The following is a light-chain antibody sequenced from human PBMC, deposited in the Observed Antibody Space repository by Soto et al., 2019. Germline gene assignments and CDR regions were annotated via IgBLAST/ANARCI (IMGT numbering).Light chain of an antibody. CDR2: GAS. CDR3: QQYSGWPYT. V-gene: IGKV3-15*01. Sequence: EIVMTQSPATLSVSPGEGATLSCRASQSVSSKLAWYQQKPGQAPRLLIYGASTRATGIPARFSGSGSGTEFTLIISSLQSEDSAVYYCQQYSGWPYTFGQGTRLEIK. CDR1: QSVSSK. J-gene: IGKJ5*01.